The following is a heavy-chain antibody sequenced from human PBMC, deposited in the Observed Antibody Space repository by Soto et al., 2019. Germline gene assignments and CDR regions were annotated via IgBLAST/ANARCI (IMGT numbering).Heavy chain of an antibody. CDR2: IYYSATT. CDR1: GGSISTTTYY. J-gene: IGHJ5*02. D-gene: IGHD2-21*01. CDR3: AKGPFRSPAWFDP. V-gene: IGHV4-39*07. Sequence: SETLYITSTVSGGSISTTTYYWGWVRQPPGKGLEWFGNIYYSATTKYNPSLKSRVTISVETSKNQLSLKLTSVTAADTAMYYCAKGPFRSPAWFDPWGQGTLVTVSS.